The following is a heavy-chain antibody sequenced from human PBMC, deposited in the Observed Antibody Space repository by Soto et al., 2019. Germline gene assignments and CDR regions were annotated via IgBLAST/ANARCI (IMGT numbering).Heavy chain of an antibody. D-gene: IGHD6-13*01. V-gene: IGHV3-30*18. CDR2: ILNDGSNK. Sequence: ASDVNIRHHAMHWVRKDEGTGLQCVPVILNDGSNKDYADSVKGRFTISRDNSKNTLYLQMNSLRAEDTAVYYCAKDVYGYSSSWLMDYYYYYGMDVWRQGNSVTVSS. J-gene: IGHJ6*02. CDR1: DVNIRHHA. CDR3: AKDVYGYSSSWLMDYYYYYGMDV.